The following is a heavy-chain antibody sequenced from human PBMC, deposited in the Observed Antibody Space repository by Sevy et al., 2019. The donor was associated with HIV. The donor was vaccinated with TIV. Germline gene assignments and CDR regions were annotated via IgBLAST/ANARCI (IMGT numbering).Heavy chain of an antibody. CDR2: ISAYNGNT. CDR1: GYTFTNYN. Sequence: ASVTVSCKASGYTFTNYNISWVRQAPGQGLEWMGWISAYNGNTNYAQKLQGRVTMTTDTSTSTAYMELRSLRSDDTAVYYCARTYSSSWYNWFDPWGQGTLVTVSS. V-gene: IGHV1-18*01. D-gene: IGHD6-13*01. J-gene: IGHJ5*02. CDR3: ARTYSSSWYNWFDP.